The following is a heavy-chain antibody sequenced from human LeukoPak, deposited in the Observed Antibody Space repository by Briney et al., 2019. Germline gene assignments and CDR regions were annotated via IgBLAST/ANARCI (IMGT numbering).Heavy chain of an antibody. J-gene: IGHJ4*02. D-gene: IGHD4-23*01. CDR2: IHYSGRA. CDR3: TRHHDYGDKIDY. V-gene: IGHV4-39*01. Sequence: SETLSLTCTFSGGSVTSASHYWAWIRQPPGKGLEWIGSIHYSGRAYYSPSLKSRLTISGDTSKSQFSLKLTSVTAADTAVYYCTRHHDYGDKIDYWGQGTLVTVSS. CDR1: GGSVTSASHY.